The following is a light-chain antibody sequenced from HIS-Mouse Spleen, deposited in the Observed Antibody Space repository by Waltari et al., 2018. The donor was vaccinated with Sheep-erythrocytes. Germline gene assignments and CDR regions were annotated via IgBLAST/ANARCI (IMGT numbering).Light chain of an antibody. V-gene: IGKV1-39*01. J-gene: IGKJ3*01. Sequence: DIQMTQSPSSLSASVGDRVTITCRASQSISSYLNWYQQKPGKAPKLLIYAASSLQSGVPSRFSGSGSGTDFTLTISSLQPEDFATYYCQQSYSTPQFTXGPGTKVDIK. CDR1: QSISSY. CDR3: QQSYSTPQFT. CDR2: AAS.